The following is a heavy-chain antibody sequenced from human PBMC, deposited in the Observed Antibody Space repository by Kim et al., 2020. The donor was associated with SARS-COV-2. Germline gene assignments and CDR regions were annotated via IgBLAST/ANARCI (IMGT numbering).Heavy chain of an antibody. J-gene: IGHJ4*02. V-gene: IGHV4-59*09. D-gene: IGHD2-2*02. Sequence: YNPSLQSRVTISVDASKNQFSLKLSSLTAADTAVYYCARGSSGYRATLDYWGQGTLVTVSS. CDR3: ARGSSGYRATLDY.